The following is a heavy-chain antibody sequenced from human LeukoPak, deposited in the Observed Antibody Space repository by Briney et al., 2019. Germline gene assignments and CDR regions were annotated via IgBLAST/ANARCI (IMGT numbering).Heavy chain of an antibody. Sequence: GGSLRLSCAASGFAFDDYAMHWVRQAPGKGLEWVSLISGDGASTYYADSVKGRFTISRDNGKNSLYLQMNSLRTEDTALYYCAKVSKRGIIPIDYWGQGTLVTVSS. V-gene: IGHV3-43*02. J-gene: IGHJ4*02. D-gene: IGHD3-10*01. CDR2: ISGDGAST. CDR1: GFAFDDYA. CDR3: AKVSKRGIIPIDY.